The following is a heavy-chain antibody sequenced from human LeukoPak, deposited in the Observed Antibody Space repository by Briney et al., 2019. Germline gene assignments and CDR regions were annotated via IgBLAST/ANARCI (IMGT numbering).Heavy chain of an antibody. J-gene: IGHJ4*02. D-gene: IGHD2-2*03. CDR3: ARDMDPTHYFDY. V-gene: IGHV4-38-2*02. CDR2: IYHSGYT. Sequence: SETLSLTCNVSGYSISSGYYWAWIRQAPGKGLEWIGSIYHSGYTHYNPSLKGRVTISVDTSKNDFSLKLSSVAAADTAIYYCARDMDPTHYFDYWGQGTLVTVSS. CDR1: GYSISSGYY.